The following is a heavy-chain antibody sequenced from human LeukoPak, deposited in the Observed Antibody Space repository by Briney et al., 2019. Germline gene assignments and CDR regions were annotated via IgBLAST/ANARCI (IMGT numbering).Heavy chain of an antibody. Sequence: PSETLSLTCTASCHSIRNYYWTWIRQPPGKGLEWIAYMYHTGSTNHNPSLRSRVTMSVDMSKNQFSLKHSSVTAADTAIYYCARASAGTGYFYGYWGRGALVTVSS. V-gene: IGHV4-59*01. J-gene: IGHJ4*02. CDR3: ARASAGTGYFYGY. CDR1: CHSIRNYY. CDR2: MYHTGST. D-gene: IGHD6-13*01.